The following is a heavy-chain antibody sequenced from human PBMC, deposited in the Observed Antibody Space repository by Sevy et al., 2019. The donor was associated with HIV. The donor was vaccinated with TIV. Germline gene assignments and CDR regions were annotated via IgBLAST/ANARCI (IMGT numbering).Heavy chain of an antibody. CDR1: GFTFSSYA. J-gene: IGHJ4*02. CDR3: VRSDDYYDSSGLYYFDY. V-gene: IGHV3-23*01. D-gene: IGHD3-22*01. CDR2: ISGSGGST. Sequence: GGSLRLSCAASGFTFSSYAMCWVRQAPGRGLEWVSAISGSGGSTYYADSVKGRFTISRDNSKNTLYLQMNSLRAEDTAVYYCVRSDDYYDSSGLYYFDYWGQGTLVTVSS.